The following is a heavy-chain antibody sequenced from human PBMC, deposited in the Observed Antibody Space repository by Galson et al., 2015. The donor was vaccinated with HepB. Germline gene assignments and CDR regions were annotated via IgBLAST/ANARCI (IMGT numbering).Heavy chain of an antibody. CDR2: IRSKAYGGTT. J-gene: IGHJ4*02. Sequence: SLRLSCAASGFTFGDYAMSWVRQAPGKGLEWVGFIRSKAYGGTTEYAASVKGRFTISRDDSKSIAYLQMNSLKTEDTAVYYCTRYYSSGWFSPFDYWGQGTLVTVSS. V-gene: IGHV3-49*04. D-gene: IGHD6-19*01. CDR3: TRYYSSGWFSPFDY. CDR1: GFTFGDYA.